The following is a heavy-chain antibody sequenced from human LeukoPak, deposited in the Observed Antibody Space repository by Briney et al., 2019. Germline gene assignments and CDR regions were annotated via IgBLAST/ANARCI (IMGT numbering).Heavy chain of an antibody. Sequence: GASVKVSWKASGYTFTGYYMHWVRRAPGQGPEWIGWINPNSGNTNYAQKLQGRVTMTTDPSTSTAYMELRSLRSDDTTVYYCARELKVEYYYDSSVPAGDAFDIWGQGTMVTVSS. V-gene: IGHV1-18*04. D-gene: IGHD3-22*01. CDR3: ARELKVEYYYDSSVPAGDAFDI. CDR2: INPNSGNT. CDR1: GYTFTGYY. J-gene: IGHJ3*02.